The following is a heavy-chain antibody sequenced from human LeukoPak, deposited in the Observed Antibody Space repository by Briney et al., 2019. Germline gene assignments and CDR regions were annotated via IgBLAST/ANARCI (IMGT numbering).Heavy chain of an antibody. J-gene: IGHJ4*02. Sequence: PGRSLRLSCAAAGFSFTDYEMNWVRQAAGKGLEWIAFIRTSDTFIYYADSVKGRSTISRDNSKNSLYLQMNSLRAEDTAVYFCASDSGYRYGLFDYWGQGTLVTVSS. V-gene: IGHV3-48*03. CDR1: GFSFTDYE. CDR2: IRTSDTFI. CDR3: ASDSGYRYGLFDY. D-gene: IGHD5-18*01.